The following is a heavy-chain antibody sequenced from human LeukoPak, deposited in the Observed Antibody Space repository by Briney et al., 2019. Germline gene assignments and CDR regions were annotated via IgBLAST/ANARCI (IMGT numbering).Heavy chain of an antibody. CDR1: GGSLSSYY. CDR3: ARHLYSGTSSFDH. Sequence: SETLSLTCTVSGGSLSSYYWSWIRQPPGKGLEWIAFIYCTGSTRFNPSLKSRVTISVDTSKNQVSLKLTSVTAADTAVYYCARHLYSGTSSFDHWGQGTLVTVSS. D-gene: IGHD1-26*01. CDR2: IYCTGST. V-gene: IGHV4-59*08. J-gene: IGHJ4*02.